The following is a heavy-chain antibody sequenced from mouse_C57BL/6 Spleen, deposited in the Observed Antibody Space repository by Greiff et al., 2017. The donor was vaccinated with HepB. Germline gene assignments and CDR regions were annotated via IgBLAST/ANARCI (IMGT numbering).Heavy chain of an antibody. CDR1: GFSFNTYA. D-gene: IGHD1-1*01. CDR2: IRIKSNNYAT. CDR3: VRQEDGVIYGSRTFDN. Sequence: EVQLVESGGGLVQPKGSLKLSCAASGFSFNTYAMNRVRQAPGKGLEWVARIRIKSNNYATYYAASVKARFTISRDDSESMLYLPMNNLKIEDTAMCCCVRQEDGVIYGSRTFDNWSQGTTLTDSS. J-gene: IGHJ2*01. V-gene: IGHV10-1*01.